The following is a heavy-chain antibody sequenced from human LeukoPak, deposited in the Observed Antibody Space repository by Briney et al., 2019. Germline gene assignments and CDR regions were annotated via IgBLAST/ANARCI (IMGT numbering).Heavy chain of an antibody. J-gene: IGHJ4*02. Sequence: PSETLSLTCAVYGGSFSDYYWSWIRQPPGKGLEWIGEINHSESTNYNPSLKSRVTISVDTSKKQFSLKLRSVTAADTAVYYCASVPFRDGHLPNYFDYWGQGTLVTVSS. CDR1: GGSFSDYY. CDR2: INHSEST. V-gene: IGHV4-34*01. D-gene: IGHD2-8*01. CDR3: ASVPFRDGHLPNYFDY.